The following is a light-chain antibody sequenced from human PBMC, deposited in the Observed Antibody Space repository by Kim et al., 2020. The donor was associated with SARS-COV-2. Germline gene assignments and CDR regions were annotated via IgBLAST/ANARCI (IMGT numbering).Light chain of an antibody. CDR2: DAA. CDR1: QSSTTW. Sequence: TLSASVGDRGTSTGRGSQSSTTWLAWYQQKPGEGPKLLMDDAATVESGGPSRCSGSGYGTEFTLTISSLQPDDSATYYCQQYNVLFGQGTKLEI. V-gene: IGKV1-5*01. CDR3: QQYNVL. J-gene: IGKJ2*01.